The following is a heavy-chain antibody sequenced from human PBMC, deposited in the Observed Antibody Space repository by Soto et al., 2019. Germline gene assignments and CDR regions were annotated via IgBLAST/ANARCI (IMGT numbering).Heavy chain of an antibody. CDR1: VGSISSAGYS. D-gene: IGHD6-19*01. CDR3: AREAVAGIGNWFDP. J-gene: IGHJ5*02. V-gene: IGHV4-30-2*01. Sequence: SAALSLTCAVSVGSISSAGYSCNWFRQPPGKGLEWIGYIYHSGSTYYNPSLKSRVTISVDRSKNQFSLKLSSVTAADTAVYYCAREAVAGIGNWFDPWGQGTLVTVSS. CDR2: IYHSGST.